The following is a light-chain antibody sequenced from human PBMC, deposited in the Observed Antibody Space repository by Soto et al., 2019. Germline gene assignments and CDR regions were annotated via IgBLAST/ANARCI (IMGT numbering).Light chain of an antibody. V-gene: IGKV3-15*01. Sequence: EIVMTQSPDTLSVSPGERATLSCRASQSVSSNLVWYQQKPGQAPRLLIYGASTRATGIPARFSGSGSGTEFTLTIRSLQSEDFAVYYCQQCNSWPLTFGQGTKVEIK. CDR2: GAS. CDR1: QSVSSN. J-gene: IGKJ1*01. CDR3: QQCNSWPLT.